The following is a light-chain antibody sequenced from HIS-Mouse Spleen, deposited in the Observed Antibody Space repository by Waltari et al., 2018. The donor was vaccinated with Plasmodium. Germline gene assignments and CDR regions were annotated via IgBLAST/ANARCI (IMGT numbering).Light chain of an antibody. J-gene: IGLJ3*02. V-gene: IGLV3-25*03. CDR3: QSADSSGTPNWV. Sequence: SYELTQPPSVSVSPGQTASITCSGDNLGDQYACWYQQKQGQSPVLVSYQDSKRPSGITERFSGFSSGTTVTLTIRGVQAEDEADYYCQSADSSGTPNWVFGGGTKLTVL. CDR1: NLGDQY. CDR2: QDS.